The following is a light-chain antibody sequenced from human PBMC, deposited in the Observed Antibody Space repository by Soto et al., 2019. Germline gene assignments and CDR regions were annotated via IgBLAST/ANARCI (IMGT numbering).Light chain of an antibody. CDR2: GAS. CDR3: QQHGSSAPWT. CDR1: QSVSSFY. J-gene: IGKJ2*02. V-gene: IGKV3-20*01. Sequence: EIVLTQSPATLSLSPGERATLSCRASQSVSSFYLAWYQQKPGQAPRLLIYGASSRATGIPDRFSGSGSGTDFTLTISRLEPEDFAVYFCQQHGSSAPWTCGQGTKLEMK.